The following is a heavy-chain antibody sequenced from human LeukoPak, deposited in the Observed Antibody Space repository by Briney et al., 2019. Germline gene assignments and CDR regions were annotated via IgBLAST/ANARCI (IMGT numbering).Heavy chain of an antibody. CDR2: ITPFFDTS. V-gene: IGHV1-69*06. Sequence: GASVKVSCKASGGTFSSYAISWVRQAPGQGLEWMGGITPFFDTSNYAQKFQGRVTITADKSTSTAYMELSSLRSEDTAVYYCARGSSFYSYFDYWGQGTLVTVSS. CDR3: ARGSSFYSYFDY. CDR1: GGTFSSYA. D-gene: IGHD1-26*01. J-gene: IGHJ4*02.